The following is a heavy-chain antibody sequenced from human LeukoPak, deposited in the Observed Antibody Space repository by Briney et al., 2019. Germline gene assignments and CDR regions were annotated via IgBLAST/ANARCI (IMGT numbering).Heavy chain of an antibody. Sequence: PGGSLRLSCVASGFTFSSYWMSWVRQAPGKGLEWVANIKQDGSEKYYVDSVKGRFTISRDNAKNSLYLQMNSLRAEDTAVYYCARDPYSSSWSYGMDVWGQGTTVTVSS. V-gene: IGHV3-7*05. CDR3: ARDPYSSSWSYGMDV. CDR1: GFTFSSYW. J-gene: IGHJ6*02. CDR2: IKQDGSEK. D-gene: IGHD6-13*01.